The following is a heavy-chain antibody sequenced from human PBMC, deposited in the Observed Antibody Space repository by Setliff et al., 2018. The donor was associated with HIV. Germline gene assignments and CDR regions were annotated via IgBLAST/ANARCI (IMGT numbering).Heavy chain of an antibody. CDR2: IYSTGDS. CDR1: GDSISSYY. D-gene: IGHD3-16*02. J-gene: IGHJ4*02. Sequence: PSETLSLTCTVSGDSISSYYWSWIRQPPGKELERIGYIYSTGDSNYNPSLKSRVTMAVDTSKNQFSLKLTSVTAADTAVYYCARYRRPPYYLDYWGQGTLVTVSS. V-gene: IGHV4-4*09. CDR3: ARYRRPPYYLDY.